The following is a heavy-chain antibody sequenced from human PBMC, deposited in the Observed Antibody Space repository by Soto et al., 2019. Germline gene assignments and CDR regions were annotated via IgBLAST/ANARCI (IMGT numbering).Heavy chain of an antibody. D-gene: IGHD6-13*01. CDR1: VFTFSIYS. CDR2: ISSSSSYI. Sequence: WGSLRLCCASSVFTFSIYSMNWVRQAPGKGLDWVSSISSSSSYIYYADSVKGRFTISRDNAKNPLYLQMNSLRAEDTAVYYCATAAGIHHWGQGTMVTVSS. V-gene: IGHV3-21*01. J-gene: IGHJ1*01. CDR3: ATAAGIHH.